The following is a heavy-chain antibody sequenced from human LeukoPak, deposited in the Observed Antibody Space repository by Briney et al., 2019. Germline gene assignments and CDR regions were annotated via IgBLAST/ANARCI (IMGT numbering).Heavy chain of an antibody. CDR3: ARNDGDWQRYYFEL. J-gene: IGHJ4*02. CDR2: ISGSAYAT. D-gene: IGHD4-17*01. Sequence: GGSLILSCAASGCTFSNYAMSWVRQPPGKGLEWVSTISGSAYATYYADSVKGRFTISRDNSKNTLYLQLSTLRAEDTAIYYCARNDGDWQRYYFELWGQGSLVTVSS. V-gene: IGHV3-23*01. CDR1: GCTFSNYA.